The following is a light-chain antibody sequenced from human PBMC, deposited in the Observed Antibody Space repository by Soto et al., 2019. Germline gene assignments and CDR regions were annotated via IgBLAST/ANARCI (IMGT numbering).Light chain of an antibody. CDR2: GAS. CDR3: QQYYDWPRT. Sequence: VMTQSPVTLSVSPGERVTLSCRASQGIISNLAWYQQKRGQAPRVLIYGASTRATGVPDRFSGSGSGTEFTLTITSLQSEDSAIYYCQQYYDWPRTFGQGTNVEIK. J-gene: IGKJ1*01. V-gene: IGKV3-15*01. CDR1: QGIISN.